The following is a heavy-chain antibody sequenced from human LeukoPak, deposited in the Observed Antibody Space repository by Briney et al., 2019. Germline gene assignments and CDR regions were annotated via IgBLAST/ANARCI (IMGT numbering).Heavy chain of an antibody. CDR3: ARESWAYSPFDS. CDR2: IYYSGST. J-gene: IGHJ4*02. V-gene: IGHV4-59*01. Sequence: SETLSLTCTVSGGSISSYYWSWIRQPPGKGLEWIGYIYYSGSTNYNPSLQSRVTISVDTSKNQFSLKLSSVTAADTAVYYCARESWAYSPFDSWGQGILVTVSP. D-gene: IGHD2-21*01. CDR1: GGSISSYY.